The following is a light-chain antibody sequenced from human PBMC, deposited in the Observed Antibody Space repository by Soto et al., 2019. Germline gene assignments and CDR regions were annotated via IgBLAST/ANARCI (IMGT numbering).Light chain of an antibody. CDR2: GNS. Sequence: QSVLTQPPSVSGAPGQRVTISCTGSSSNIGAGYDVHWYQQPPGTAPKLLIYGNSNPPSGVPDRFSGSKSGAPASLAITGLRAGDEADYYCQSYDSSLSGSRVFGGGTKLTVL. CDR1: SSNIGAGYD. J-gene: IGLJ3*02. CDR3: QSYDSSLSGSRV. V-gene: IGLV1-40*01.